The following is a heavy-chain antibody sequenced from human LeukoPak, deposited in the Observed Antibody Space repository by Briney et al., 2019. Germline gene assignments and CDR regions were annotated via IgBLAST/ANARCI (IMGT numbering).Heavy chain of an antibody. CDR3: ARGEDVLLWFGELSVWFDP. J-gene: IGHJ5*02. V-gene: IGHV3-53*01. D-gene: IGHD3-10*01. CDR2: IYGGGST. CDR1: GLSVSSNF. Sequence: GGSLRLSCAATGLSVSSNFMSWVRQAPGKGLEWVSVIYGGGSTYYADSVKGRFTISRDTPKNTLYLQMNSLRVEDTAVYYCARGEDVLLWFGELSVWFDPWGQGTLVTVSS.